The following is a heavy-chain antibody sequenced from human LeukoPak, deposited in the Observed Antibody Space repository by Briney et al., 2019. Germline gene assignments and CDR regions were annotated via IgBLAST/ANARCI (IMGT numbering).Heavy chain of an antibody. J-gene: IGHJ4*02. CDR1: GVTFNDYA. CDR2: ISDTGRRT. D-gene: IGHD3-16*02. CDR3: AIHDSFIPY. V-gene: IGHV3-23*01. Sequence: PGGSLRLSCAASGVTFNDYAMSWGRQAAGKGLEWVSGISDTGRRTFYAHYVKGRFTISRDDSKKTVYLQINTLIAEDTAIYFCAIHDSFIPYWGQGSLATLSS.